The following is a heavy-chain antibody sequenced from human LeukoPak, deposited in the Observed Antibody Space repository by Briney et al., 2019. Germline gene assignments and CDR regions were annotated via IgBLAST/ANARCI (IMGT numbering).Heavy chain of an antibody. CDR1: GYTFTRYY. V-gene: IGHV1-2*02. D-gene: IGHD3-22*01. CDR3: ARGWNYYDSSGSSFDP. J-gene: IGHJ5*02. Sequence: GASVKVSCKASGYTFTRYYMHWGRQAPGQGLEWVGWINPNSGGTNYAQKFQGRVTMTRDTSISTAYMELSRLTSDDTAVYYCARGWNYYDSSGSSFDPWGQGTLVTVSS. CDR2: INPNSGGT.